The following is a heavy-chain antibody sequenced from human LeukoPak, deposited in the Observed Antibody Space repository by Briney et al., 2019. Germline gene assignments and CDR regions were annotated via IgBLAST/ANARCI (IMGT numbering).Heavy chain of an antibody. J-gene: IGHJ4*02. CDR2: IYPGDSDT. D-gene: IGHD1-26*01. Sequence: GEPLKISCQGSGSSFTSYWIGWVRQMPGQGLEWMGNIYPGDSDTRYRPSFQGQVTISADKSISTAYLQWSRLKASDTAMYYWARHGTSFDYWGQGTLVRVSS. V-gene: IGHV5-51*01. CDR1: GSSFTSYW. CDR3: ARHGTSFDY.